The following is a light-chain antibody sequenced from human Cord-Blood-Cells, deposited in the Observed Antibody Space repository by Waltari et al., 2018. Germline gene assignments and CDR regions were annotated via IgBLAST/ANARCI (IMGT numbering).Light chain of an antibody. CDR1: QSISSY. CDR3: QQSYSTPWT. Sequence: DIQMPQSPSSLSASVGDRVTITCRASQSISSYLNWYQQKPGKAPKLLIYAASSLQSGGPSRFSGSGSGTDFTLTISSLQPEDFATYYCQQSYSTPWTFGQGTKVEIK. J-gene: IGKJ1*01. CDR2: AAS. V-gene: IGKV1-39*01.